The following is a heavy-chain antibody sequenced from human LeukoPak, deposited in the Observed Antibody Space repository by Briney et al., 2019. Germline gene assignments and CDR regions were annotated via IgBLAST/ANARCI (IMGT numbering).Heavy chain of an antibody. CDR1: GFTFNKFA. D-gene: IGHD3-22*01. J-gene: IGHJ4*02. V-gene: IGHV3-23*01. CDR3: AKARIPTGNGYYSD. CDR2: ISDSGGST. Sequence: PGESLRLSCAASGFTFNKFAMGCVRQAPGEGLEWVSDISDSGGSTYNADSVRGRFTISRDNSKNTLYLQMNSLRAEDTAVYYCAKARIPTGNGYYSDWGQGTLVTVSS.